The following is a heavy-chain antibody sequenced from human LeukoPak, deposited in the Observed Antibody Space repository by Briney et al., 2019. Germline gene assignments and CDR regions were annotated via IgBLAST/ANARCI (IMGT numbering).Heavy chain of an antibody. CDR1: GFSFDDYD. Sequence: GGSLRLSCAASGFSFDDYDMSWVRQAPGKGLEWVSGINWNGGSTGYADSVKGRFTISRDNAKNPLYLQMSSLRAEDTALYYCAREEGGYFDYWGQGTLVTVSS. D-gene: IGHD3-16*01. J-gene: IGHJ4*02. CDR3: AREEGGYFDY. V-gene: IGHV3-20*04. CDR2: INWNGGST.